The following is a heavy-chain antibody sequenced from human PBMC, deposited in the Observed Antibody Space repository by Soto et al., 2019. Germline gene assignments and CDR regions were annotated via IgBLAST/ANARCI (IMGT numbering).Heavy chain of an antibody. CDR2: ISYDGSNK. Sequence: QVQLVESGGGVVQPGRSLRLSCAASGFTFSSYGMHWVRQAPGKGLEWVAVISYDGSNKYYADSVKGRFTISRDNSKNTLYLQMNSLRAEDTAVYYCAKGGMDYDILMPWFDPWGQGTLVTVSS. V-gene: IGHV3-30*18. CDR3: AKGGMDYDILMPWFDP. CDR1: GFTFSSYG. D-gene: IGHD3-9*01. J-gene: IGHJ5*02.